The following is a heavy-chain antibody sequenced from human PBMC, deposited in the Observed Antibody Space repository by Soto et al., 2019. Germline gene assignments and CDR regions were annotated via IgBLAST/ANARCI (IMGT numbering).Heavy chain of an antibody. CDR3: ATRGYSYGPPNYYYYGMDV. V-gene: IGHV1-69*13. Sequence: SVKVSCKASGGTFSSYAISWVRQAPGQGLEWMGGIIPIFGTADYAQKFQGRVTITADESTSTAYMELSSLRSEDAAVYYCATRGYSYGPPNYYYYGMDVWGQGTTVTVSS. J-gene: IGHJ6*02. D-gene: IGHD5-18*01. CDR1: GGTFSSYA. CDR2: IIPIFGTA.